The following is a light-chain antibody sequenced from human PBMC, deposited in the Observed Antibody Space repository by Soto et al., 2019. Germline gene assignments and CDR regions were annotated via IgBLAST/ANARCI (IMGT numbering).Light chain of an antibody. V-gene: IGKV1-6*01. CDR1: QGIRND. Sequence: AIQMTQSPSSLSASVGDTVTITCRASQGIRNDLGWYQQKPGKAPNLLIYAASSLQSGVPSRFSGSGSGTDFTLTISSLQPEDFATYYCLQGYNYPRTFGQGTKVDIK. J-gene: IGKJ1*01. CDR2: AAS. CDR3: LQGYNYPRT.